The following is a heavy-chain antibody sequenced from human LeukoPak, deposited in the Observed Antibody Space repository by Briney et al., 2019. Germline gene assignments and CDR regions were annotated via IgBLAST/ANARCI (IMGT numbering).Heavy chain of an antibody. Sequence: GGSLRLSCAASGFTFSSYAMHWVRQAPGKGLEWVAVISYDGSNKYYADSVKGRFTISRDNSKNTLYLQMNSLRAEDTAVYYCARDQCSGGSCYSAYYYYYMDVWGKGTTVTVSS. D-gene: IGHD2-15*01. CDR1: GFTFSSYA. CDR3: ARDQCSGGSCYSAYYYYYMDV. V-gene: IGHV3-30*04. J-gene: IGHJ6*03. CDR2: ISYDGSNK.